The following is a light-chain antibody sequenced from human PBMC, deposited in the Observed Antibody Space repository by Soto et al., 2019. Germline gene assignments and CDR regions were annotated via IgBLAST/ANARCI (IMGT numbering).Light chain of an antibody. CDR2: TDN. J-gene: IGLJ1*01. Sequence: VLTQPPSASGTPGQRVTISCSGSSSNIGINTVNWYQQVPGTAPKLLIYTDNQRPSGVPDRFSGSKSGTSASLAISGLQSEDGADYYCAAWDDSLNGLYVFGTGTKVTVL. CDR3: AAWDDSLNGLYV. V-gene: IGLV1-44*01. CDR1: SSNIGINT.